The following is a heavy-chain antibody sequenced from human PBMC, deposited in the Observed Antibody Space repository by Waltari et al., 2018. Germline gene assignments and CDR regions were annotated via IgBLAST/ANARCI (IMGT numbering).Heavy chain of an antibody. CDR3: ARNRIKQLVTYYYYGMDV. Sequence: QVQMVQSGAEVKKPGSSVKVSCKTSGGTLSDYTINWVRQAPGKGLEWMGRIIPIFGKANYAQKFQGRVTFTADKSTSTAYMELSSLRSEDTAVYYCARNRIKQLVTYYYYGMDVWGQGTTVTVSS. V-gene: IGHV1-69*02. CDR1: GGTLSDYT. CDR2: IIPIFGKA. J-gene: IGHJ6*02. D-gene: IGHD6-6*01.